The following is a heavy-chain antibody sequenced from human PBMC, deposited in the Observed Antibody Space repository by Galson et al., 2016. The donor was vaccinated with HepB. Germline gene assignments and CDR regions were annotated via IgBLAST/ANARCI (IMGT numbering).Heavy chain of an antibody. V-gene: IGHV3-74*03. Sequence: SLRLSCAVSGFTFSRYWMHWVRQAPGKGLVWVAHINNDGRTTTYADSVEGRFTISRDNAKNTVYLQMNSLRAEDTAAYYCAGDPGYDFWSGYISHNRFDFWGRGTLVTVSS. J-gene: IGHJ4*02. CDR2: INNDGRTT. CDR1: GFTFSRYW. CDR3: AGDPGYDFWSGYISHNRFDF. D-gene: IGHD3-3*01.